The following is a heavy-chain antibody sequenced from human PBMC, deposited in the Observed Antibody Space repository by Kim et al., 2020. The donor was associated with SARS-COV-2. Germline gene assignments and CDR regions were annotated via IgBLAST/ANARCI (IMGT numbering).Heavy chain of an antibody. V-gene: IGHV3-30-3*01. Sequence: GGSLRLSCAASGFTFSSYAMHWVRQAPGKGLEWVAVISYDGSNKYYADSVKGRFTISRDNSKNTLYLQMNSLRAEDTAVYYCARGRWITIFGVVMSDWFDPWGQGTLVTVSS. CDR1: GFTFSSYA. D-gene: IGHD3-3*01. J-gene: IGHJ5*02. CDR3: ARGRWITIFGVVMSDWFDP. CDR2: ISYDGSNK.